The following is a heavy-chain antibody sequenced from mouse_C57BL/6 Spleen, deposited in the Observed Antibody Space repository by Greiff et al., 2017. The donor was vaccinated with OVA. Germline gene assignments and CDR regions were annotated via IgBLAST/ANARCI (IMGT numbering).Heavy chain of an antibody. D-gene: IGHD2-5*01. CDR2: IDPSDSYT. V-gene: IGHV1-69*01. J-gene: IGHJ1*03. CDR1: GYTFTSYW. CDR3: ASRRDSNFWYFDV. Sequence: QVQLQQPGAELVMPGASVKLSCKASGYTFTSYWMHWVKQRPGQGLEWIGEIDPSDSYTNYNQKFKGKSTLTVDKSSSTAYMQLSSLTSEDSAVYYCASRRDSNFWYFDVWGTGTTVTVSS.